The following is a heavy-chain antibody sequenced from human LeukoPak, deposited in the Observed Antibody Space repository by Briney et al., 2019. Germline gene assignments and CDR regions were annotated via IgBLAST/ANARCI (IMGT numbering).Heavy chain of an antibody. D-gene: IGHD6-13*01. V-gene: IGHV1-8*01. CDR1: GYTFTSYD. CDR3: ARGSHVAAAGRNWFDP. Sequence: GASVKVSCKASGYTFTSYDINWVRQATGQGLEWMGLMNPNSGNTGYAQKFQGRVTMTRNTSISKAYMELSSLRSEDTAVYYCARGSHVAAAGRNWFDPWGQGTLVTVSS. CDR2: MNPNSGNT. J-gene: IGHJ5*02.